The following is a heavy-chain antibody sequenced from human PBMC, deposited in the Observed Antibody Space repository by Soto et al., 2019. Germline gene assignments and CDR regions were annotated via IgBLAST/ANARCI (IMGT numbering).Heavy chain of an antibody. Sequence: SETLSLTCAVYGGSFSGYYWSWIRQPPGKGLEWIGEINHSGSTNYNPSLKSRATISVDTSKNQFSLKLSSVTAADTAVYYCARVFFNYYGSGSYSLDYWGQGTLVTVSS. D-gene: IGHD3-10*01. V-gene: IGHV4-34*01. J-gene: IGHJ4*02. CDR1: GGSFSGYY. CDR2: INHSGST. CDR3: ARVFFNYYGSGSYSLDY.